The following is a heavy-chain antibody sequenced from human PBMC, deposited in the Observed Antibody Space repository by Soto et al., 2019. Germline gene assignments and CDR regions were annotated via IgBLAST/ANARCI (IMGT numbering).Heavy chain of an antibody. CDR2: INPSGGST. CDR3: ARFRLDAFDI. D-gene: IGHD6-25*01. CDR1: GYTLTLLY. J-gene: IGHJ3*02. V-gene: IGHV1-46*03. Sequence: GGSMKVSRKGSGYTLTLLYIHWVRQAPGQGLEWMGIINPSGGSTSYPQKFQGRVTMTRDTSTSTVYMELSSLRSEDTAVYYCARFRLDAFDIWGQGTMVTVSS.